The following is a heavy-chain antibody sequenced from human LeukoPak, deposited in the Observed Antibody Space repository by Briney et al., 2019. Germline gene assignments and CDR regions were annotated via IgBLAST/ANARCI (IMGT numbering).Heavy chain of an antibody. CDR2: IYYSGST. D-gene: IGHD2-2*01. CDR1: GGSISISSYY. J-gene: IGHJ5*02. V-gene: IGHV4-39*01. Sequence: SETLSLTCTVSGGSISISSYYWGWIRQPPGKGLEWIGSIYYSGSTYYNPSLKSRVTISVDTSKNQFSLKLSSVTAADTAVYYCARLSIVVVPAAIGCWFDPWGQGTLVTVSS. CDR3: ARLSIVVVPAAIGCWFDP.